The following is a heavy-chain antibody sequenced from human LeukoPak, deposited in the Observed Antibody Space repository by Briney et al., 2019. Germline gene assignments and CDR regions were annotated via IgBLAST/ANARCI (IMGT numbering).Heavy chain of an antibody. Sequence: TGRSLRLSCAASEFTFSSYAMHWVRQAPGKGLEWVAVILYDGSNKKYADSVKGRFTISRDNAKNSLYLQMNSLRAEDTAVYYCARQRGDILTGYYMPRGFDYWGQGTLVTVSS. CDR1: EFTFSSYA. CDR2: ILYDGSNK. J-gene: IGHJ4*02. CDR3: ARQRGDILTGYYMPRGFDY. D-gene: IGHD3-9*01. V-gene: IGHV3-30*03.